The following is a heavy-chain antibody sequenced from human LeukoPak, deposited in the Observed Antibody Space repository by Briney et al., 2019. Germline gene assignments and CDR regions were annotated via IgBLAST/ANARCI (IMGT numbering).Heavy chain of an antibody. Sequence: SETLSLTCTVSGGSISSSSYYWGWIRQPPGKGLEWIGSIYYSGSTYYNPSLKSRVTISVDTSKNQFSLKLSSVTAADTAVYYCARDISPPRITMVRGVIFEGSGWFDPWGQGTLVTVSS. J-gene: IGHJ5*02. V-gene: IGHV4-39*07. D-gene: IGHD3-10*01. CDR3: ARDISPPRITMVRGVIFEGSGWFDP. CDR1: GGSISSSSYY. CDR2: IYYSGST.